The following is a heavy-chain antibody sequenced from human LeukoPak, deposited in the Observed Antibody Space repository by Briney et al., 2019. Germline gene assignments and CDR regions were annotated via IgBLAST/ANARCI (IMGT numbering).Heavy chain of an antibody. V-gene: IGHV3-73*01. J-gene: IGHJ6*02. CDR3: SGYDYGMDV. CDR2: IRSRANSYVT. CDR1: GFTFSGSA. Sequence: GGSLKLSCAASGFTFSGSAMHWVRQASGKGLEWVGRIRSRANSYVTAYAAAVTGRFIISRDDSSNTAYLQMNSLKTEDTAIYYCSGYDYGMDVWGQGTTVTVSS.